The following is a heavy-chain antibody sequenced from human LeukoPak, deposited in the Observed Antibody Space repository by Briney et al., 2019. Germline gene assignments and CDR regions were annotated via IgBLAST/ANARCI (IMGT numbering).Heavy chain of an antibody. D-gene: IGHD5-18*01. CDR2: ISYDGSNK. J-gene: IGHJ4*02. Sequence: GGSLRLSCAASGFTFSIYAMHWVRQAPGKGLEWVAVISYDGSNKYYADSVKGRFTISRDNSKNTLYLQMNSLRAEDTAVYYCAKPRLRYSYGYAFDYWGQGTLVTVSS. V-gene: IGHV3-30-3*01. CDR1: GFTFSIYA. CDR3: AKPRLRYSYGYAFDY.